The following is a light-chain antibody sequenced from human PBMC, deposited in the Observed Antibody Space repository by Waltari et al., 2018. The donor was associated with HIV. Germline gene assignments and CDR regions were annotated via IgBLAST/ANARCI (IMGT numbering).Light chain of an antibody. CDR3: QQALRTPLN. CDR2: AAT. Sequence: DIQMTQSPSSLSASVGDRVTITCRASDTLDNFLNWYQQKPAKAPNLLIFAATTLKDGVSSRFSGSGSGTDYNLTISSLQPEDFATYFCQQALRTPLNFGGGT. CDR1: DTLDNF. V-gene: IGKV1-39*01. J-gene: IGKJ4*01.